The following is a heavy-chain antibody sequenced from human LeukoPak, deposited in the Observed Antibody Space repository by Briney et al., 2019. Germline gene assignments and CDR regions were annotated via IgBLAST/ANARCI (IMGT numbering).Heavy chain of an antibody. CDR2: INPNSGGT. Sequence: GASVKVSCKASVYTFTGYYMHWVRQAPGQGLEWMGWINPNSGGTNYAQKFQGRVTMTRDTSISTAYMELSRLRSDDTAVYYCAPSSSSIGNFDYWGQGTLVTVSS. CDR1: VYTFTGYY. D-gene: IGHD6-13*01. J-gene: IGHJ4*02. V-gene: IGHV1-2*02. CDR3: APSSSSIGNFDY.